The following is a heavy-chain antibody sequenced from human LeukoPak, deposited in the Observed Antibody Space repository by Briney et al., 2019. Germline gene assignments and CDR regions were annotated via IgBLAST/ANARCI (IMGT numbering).Heavy chain of an antibody. CDR1: GGSISRSSYY. D-gene: IGHD3-22*01. Sequence: SETLTLTCTVSGGSISRSSYYWGWIRQPPGKGLAWIGRIFYSGITYYNPSFKSRVTMSVDTSKNQFSLKLSSVTAADTAVYFCARLYGSGYHYYGMDAWGQGTTVTVSS. J-gene: IGHJ6*02. V-gene: IGHV4-39*01. CDR2: IFYSGIT. CDR3: ARLYGSGYHYYGMDA.